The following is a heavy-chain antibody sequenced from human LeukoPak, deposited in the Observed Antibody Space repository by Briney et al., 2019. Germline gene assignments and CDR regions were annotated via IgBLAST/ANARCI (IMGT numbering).Heavy chain of an antibody. J-gene: IGHJ3*02. V-gene: IGHV3-21*01. CDR2: ISISSNYI. CDR3: ARGSRFGVVGRDAFDI. Sequence: GGSLRLSCAASGFTFSTYSMNWVRQAPGKGLEWVSSISISSNYIYYADSVKGRFTISRDNAKNSLYLQVNSLRAEDTAVYYCARGSRFGVVGRDAFDIWGQGTVVTVSS. CDR1: GFTFSTYS. D-gene: IGHD3-3*01.